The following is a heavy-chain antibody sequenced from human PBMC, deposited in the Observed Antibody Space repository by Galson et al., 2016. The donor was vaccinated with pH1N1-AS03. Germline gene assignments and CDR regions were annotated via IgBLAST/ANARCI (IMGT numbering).Heavy chain of an antibody. Sequence: SVKVSCKASGYTFTSYGLSWLRQAPGQGLEWMGWISPFNDETRYVEKFQDRVTMTSDISARIAYMELRNLRSDDTAVYYCARWLRNDASFFDYWGQGTLGTASS. CDR3: ARWLRNDASFFDY. CDR1: GYTFTSYG. J-gene: IGHJ4*02. CDR2: ISPFNDET. D-gene: IGHD1-1*01. V-gene: IGHV1-18*04.